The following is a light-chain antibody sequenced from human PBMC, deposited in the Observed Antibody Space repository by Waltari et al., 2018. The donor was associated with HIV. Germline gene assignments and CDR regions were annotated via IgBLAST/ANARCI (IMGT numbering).Light chain of an antibody. CDR3: AAWDDSLNGDVV. Sequence: QSVLTQPPSASGTPGQRVTISCSGSSSDIGSHTVNWYQQLPGTAPRLLIYTNNQRPSVVPDRFSGSKSGTSASLVISGLQSEDEADYFCAAWDDSLNGDVVFGGGTKLTVL. J-gene: IGLJ2*01. CDR1: SSDIGSHT. CDR2: TNN. V-gene: IGLV1-44*01.